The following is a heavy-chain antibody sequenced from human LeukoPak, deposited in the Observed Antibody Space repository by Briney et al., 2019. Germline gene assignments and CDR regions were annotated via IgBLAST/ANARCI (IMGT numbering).Heavy chain of an antibody. D-gene: IGHD3-22*01. J-gene: IGHJ4*02. V-gene: IGHV3-11*01. CDR1: GSTFSDYY. Sequence: GGSLRLSCAASGSTFSDYYMSWIRQAPGKGLEWVSYISSSGSTIYYADSVKGRFTISRDNSKNTLYLQMNSLRAEDTAVYYCAKFPDYDSSGYYWLDYWGQGTLVTVSS. CDR2: ISSSGSTI. CDR3: AKFPDYDSSGYYWLDY.